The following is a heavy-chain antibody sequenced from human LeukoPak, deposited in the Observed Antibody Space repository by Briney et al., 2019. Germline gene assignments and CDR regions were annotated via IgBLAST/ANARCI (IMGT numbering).Heavy chain of an antibody. CDR3: ARGGRFGELSSSL. CDR2: INTDGSST. V-gene: IGHV3-74*03. Sequence: RGSLRLSCKPSAFSFRSYWMDWVRPVPGEGLGWVSRINTDGSSTTSAAPVKGRFTIFRDNARNTLYPQMKSLRADDTAFYFCARGGRFGELSSSLWGQGTLVTVSS. D-gene: IGHD3-10*01. J-gene: IGHJ4*02. CDR1: AFSFRSYW.